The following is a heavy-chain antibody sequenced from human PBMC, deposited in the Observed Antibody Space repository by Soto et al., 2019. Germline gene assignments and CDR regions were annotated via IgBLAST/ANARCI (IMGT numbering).Heavy chain of an antibody. CDR3: ATSSLFEYSSSFRRVYFDY. CDR1: GFTFSSYA. D-gene: IGHD6-6*01. J-gene: IGHJ4*02. CDR2: ISYDGSNK. V-gene: IGHV3-30-3*01. Sequence: GGSLRLSCAASGFTFSSYAMHWVRQAPGKGLEWVAVISYDGSNKYYADSVKGRFTISRDNSKNTLYLQMNSLRAEDTAVYYCATSSLFEYSSSFRRVYFDYWGQGTLVTVYS.